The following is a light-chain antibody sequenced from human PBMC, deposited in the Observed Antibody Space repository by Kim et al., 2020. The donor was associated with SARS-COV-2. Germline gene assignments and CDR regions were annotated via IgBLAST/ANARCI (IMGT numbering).Light chain of an antibody. CDR2: STN. CDR3: VLYMGSGIPWV. CDR1: SGSVSTSYY. J-gene: IGLJ3*02. Sequence: QTVVTQEPSFSVSPGGTVTLTCGLSSGSVSTSYYPSWYQQTPGQAPRTLIYSTNTRSSGVPDRFSGSILGNKAALTITGAQADDESDYYCVLYMGSGIPWVFGGGTQLTV. V-gene: IGLV8-61*01.